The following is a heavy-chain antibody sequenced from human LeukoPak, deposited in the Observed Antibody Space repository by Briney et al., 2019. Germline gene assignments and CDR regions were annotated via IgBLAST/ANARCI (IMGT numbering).Heavy chain of an antibody. CDR3: ARESGSYFDY. CDR1: GNTFTGYY. V-gene: IGHV1-2*02. D-gene: IGHD3-10*01. CDR2: INPNSGGT. J-gene: IGHJ4*02. Sequence: GASVKVSCKASGNTFTGYYMHLVRQAPGQGLEWMGWINPNSGGTNYAQKFQGRVTMTRDTSISTAYMELTRLRSDDSAVYYCARESGSYFDYWGQGTLVTVSS.